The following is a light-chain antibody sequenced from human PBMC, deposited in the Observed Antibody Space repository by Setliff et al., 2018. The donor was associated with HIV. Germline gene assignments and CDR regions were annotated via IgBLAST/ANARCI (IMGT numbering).Light chain of an antibody. CDR2: EVN. J-gene: IGLJ1*01. Sequence: QSVLTQPASVSGSPGQSIAISCTGTIGNYDIVSWYQHHPGKAPKLMIYEVNKRPSGVSDRFSGSKSGNTAALTISGLQPEDEADYYCCSFANSYVFGTGTKGTV. CDR1: IGNYDI. CDR3: CSFANSYV. V-gene: IGLV2-23*02.